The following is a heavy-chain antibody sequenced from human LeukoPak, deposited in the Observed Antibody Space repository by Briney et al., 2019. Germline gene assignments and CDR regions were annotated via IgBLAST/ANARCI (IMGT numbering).Heavy chain of an antibody. CDR2: IYHSGST. Sequence: SETLSLTCAVSGYSINSGYYWGWIRQPPGKGLEWIGSIYHSGSTYYNPSLKSRVTISVDTSKNQFSLKLRSVTAADTAVYYCVRHHKSGTDAFDIWGQGTMVTVSS. CDR3: VRHHKSGTDAFDI. V-gene: IGHV4-38-2*01. J-gene: IGHJ3*02. D-gene: IGHD1-1*01. CDR1: GYSINSGYY.